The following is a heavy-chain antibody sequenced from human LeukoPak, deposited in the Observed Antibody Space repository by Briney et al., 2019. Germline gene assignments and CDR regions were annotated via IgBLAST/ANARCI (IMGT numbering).Heavy chain of an antibody. CDR1: GFTFSSYA. V-gene: IGHV3-23*01. CDR3: PKPMPSGSPYFDFDY. D-gene: IGHD1-26*01. CDR2: ISGSGDST. J-gene: IGHJ4*02. Sequence: GGSLRLSCAASGFTFSSYAMSWVRQAPGKGLEWVSAISGSGDSTDYADSVKGRFTISRDNSKSTLYLQMNSLRAEDTAVYYCPKPMPSGSPYFDFDYWAREPWSPSPQ.